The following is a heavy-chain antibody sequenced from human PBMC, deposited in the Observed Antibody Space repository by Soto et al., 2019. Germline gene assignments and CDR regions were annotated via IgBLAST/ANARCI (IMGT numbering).Heavy chain of an antibody. J-gene: IGHJ6*02. Sequence: EVQLVESGGGLVKPGGSLRLSCAASGFTFSNAWMSWVRQAPGKGLEWVGRIKSKTDGGTTDYAAPVKGRFTISRDDSKNRLYLKRNSLKTEDTAVYYCTTVRRVLWFGGGLGMDVWGQGTTVTVSS. CDR1: GFTFSNAW. V-gene: IGHV3-15*01. CDR3: TTVRRVLWFGGGLGMDV. D-gene: IGHD3-10*01. CDR2: IKSKTDGGTT.